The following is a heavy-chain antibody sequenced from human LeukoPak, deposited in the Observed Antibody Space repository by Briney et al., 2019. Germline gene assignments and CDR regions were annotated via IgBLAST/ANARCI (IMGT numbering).Heavy chain of an antibody. Sequence: GGSLRLSCAASGFTFSSYSMNWVRQAPGKGLEWVSSISSSSSYIYYADSVKGRFTISRDNSKNTLYLQMNSLRAEDTAVYYCARGFNYYDSSGYYGPRYFDYWGQGTLVTVSS. J-gene: IGHJ4*02. D-gene: IGHD3-22*01. CDR2: ISSSSSYI. V-gene: IGHV3-21*04. CDR1: GFTFSSYS. CDR3: ARGFNYYDSSGYYGPRYFDY.